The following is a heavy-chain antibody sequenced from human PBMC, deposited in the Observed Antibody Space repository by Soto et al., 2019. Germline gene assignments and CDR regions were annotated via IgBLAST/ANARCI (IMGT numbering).Heavy chain of an antibody. J-gene: IGHJ4*02. CDR2: INHSGST. CDR3: ARGLGID. V-gene: IGHV4-34*01. CDR1: GGSFSGYY. D-gene: IGHD1-20*01. Sequence: PSETLSLTCAVYGGSFSGYYWSWIRQPPGKGLEWIGEINHSGSTNYNPSLKSRVTISVDTSKNQFSLKLSSVTAADTAVYYCARGLGIDWGQGTLVTVSS.